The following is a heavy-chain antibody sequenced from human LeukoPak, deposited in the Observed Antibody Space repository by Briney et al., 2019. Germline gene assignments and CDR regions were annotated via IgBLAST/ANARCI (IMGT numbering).Heavy chain of an antibody. D-gene: IGHD6-19*01. V-gene: IGHV3-30*18. Sequence: GGSLRLSCAASGFTFSSYAMHWVRQAPGKGLEWVAVVSYDGSNKYYADSVKGRFTISRDNSKNTLYLQMDSLRGEDTAVYYCAKDLRTIVAVAGTLDSWGQGTLVTVSS. CDR3: AKDLRTIVAVAGTLDS. J-gene: IGHJ4*02. CDR1: GFTFSSYA. CDR2: VSYDGSNK.